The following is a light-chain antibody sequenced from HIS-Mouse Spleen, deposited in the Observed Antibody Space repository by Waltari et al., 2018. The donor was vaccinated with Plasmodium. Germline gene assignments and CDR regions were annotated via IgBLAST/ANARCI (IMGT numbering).Light chain of an antibody. CDR3: YSTDSSGNHRV. CDR2: EDS. Sequence: SYELTQPPSVSVSPGQTARITCSGDALPKQYAYWYQQKSGPAPGLVIYEDSKRPAGIPEGFSGSSSGTMATLTISGAQVEDEADYYCYSTDSSGNHRVFGGGTKLTVL. CDR1: ALPKQY. J-gene: IGLJ3*02. V-gene: IGLV3-10*01.